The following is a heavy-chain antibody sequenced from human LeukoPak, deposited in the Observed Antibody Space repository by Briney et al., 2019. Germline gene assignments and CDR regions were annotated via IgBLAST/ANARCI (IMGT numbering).Heavy chain of an antibody. D-gene: IGHD2-15*01. CDR3: AKSPDYCRGSTCFDY. CDR1: GSTFSTYA. CDR2: ISGSGGST. V-gene: IGHV3-23*01. Sequence: GGSLRPSCAASGSTFSTYAMSWVRQAPGKGLEWVSGISGSGGSTYYADSVKGRFTISRDNSKNTLYLQMNSLRSEDTAVYYCAKSPDYCRGSTCFDYWGQGTLLTVSS. J-gene: IGHJ4*02.